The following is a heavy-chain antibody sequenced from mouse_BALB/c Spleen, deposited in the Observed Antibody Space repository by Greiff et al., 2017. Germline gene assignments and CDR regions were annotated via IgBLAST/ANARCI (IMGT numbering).Heavy chain of an antibody. CDR1: GFTFSSYA. CDR3: ARGYAMDY. CDR2: ISSGGST. V-gene: IGHV5-6-5*01. Sequence: EVMLVEYGGGLVKPGGSLKLSCAASGFTFSSYAMSWVRQTPEKRLAWVASISSGGSTYYPDSVKGRFTISRDNARNILYLQMSSLRSEDTAMYYCARGYAMDYWGQGTSVTVAS. J-gene: IGHJ4*01.